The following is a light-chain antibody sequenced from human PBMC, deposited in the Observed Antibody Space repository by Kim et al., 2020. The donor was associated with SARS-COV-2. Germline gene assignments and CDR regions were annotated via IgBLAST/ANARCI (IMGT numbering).Light chain of an antibody. Sequence: ASLGGTVTITCRASQGISTHLVWYRQKPGEGPKLLIHGASTLHIGVPSRFIGGGSGTDFTLTITSLQPEDFASYYCQQSASLPVTFGGGTKVDIK. CDR3: QQSASLPVT. V-gene: IGKV1-12*01. J-gene: IGKJ4*01. CDR2: GAS. CDR1: QGISTH.